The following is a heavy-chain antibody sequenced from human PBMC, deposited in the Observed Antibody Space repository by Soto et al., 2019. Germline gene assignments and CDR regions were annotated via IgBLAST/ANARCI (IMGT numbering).Heavy chain of an antibody. D-gene: IGHD3-3*01. J-gene: IGHJ4*02. CDR1: GGSFSGYY. Sequence: SETLSLTCAVYGGSFSGYYWSRIRQPPGKGLEWIGEINHSGSTNYNPSLKSRVTISVDTSKNQFSLKLSSVTAADTAVYYCARGRPFYDFWSGRGGNYFDYWGQGTLVTVSS. CDR3: ARGRPFYDFWSGRGGNYFDY. CDR2: INHSGST. V-gene: IGHV4-34*01.